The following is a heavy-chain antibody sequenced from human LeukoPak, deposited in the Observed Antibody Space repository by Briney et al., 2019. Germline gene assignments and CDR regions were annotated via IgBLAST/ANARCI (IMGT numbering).Heavy chain of an antibody. Sequence: SETLSLTCTVSGGSISSSSYYWGWIRQPPGKGLEWIGSIYYSGSTYYNPSLKSRVTISVDTSKNQFSLKLSSVTAADTAVYYCARVHCSGGSCYRGAFDIWGQGTMVTVS. CDR1: GGSISSSSYY. D-gene: IGHD2-15*01. CDR3: ARVHCSGGSCYRGAFDI. CDR2: IYYSGST. V-gene: IGHV4-39*07. J-gene: IGHJ3*02.